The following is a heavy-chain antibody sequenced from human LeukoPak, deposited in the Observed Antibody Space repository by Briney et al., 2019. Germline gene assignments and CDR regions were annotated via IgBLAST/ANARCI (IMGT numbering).Heavy chain of an antibody. CDR2: ISYDGTNK. Sequence: GRSLRLSCAASGFTFSSYGMHWVRQAPGKGLEWVAVISYDGTNKYYADSVKGRFTISRDNSKNTLYLQMNSLRAEDTAVYYCAKAGYGYSYGFLFYWGQGTLVTVSS. V-gene: IGHV3-30*18. CDR3: AKAGYGYSYGFLFY. D-gene: IGHD5-18*01. J-gene: IGHJ4*02. CDR1: GFTFSSYG.